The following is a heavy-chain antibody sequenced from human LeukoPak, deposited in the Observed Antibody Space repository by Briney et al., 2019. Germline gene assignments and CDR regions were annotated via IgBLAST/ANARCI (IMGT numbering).Heavy chain of an antibody. Sequence: GESLKISCKGSGYSFTSYWIGWVRQMPGKGLGWMGIIYPGDSDTRYSPSFQGQVTISADKSISTAYLQWSSLKASDTAMYYCARQHYDFWSGYYPDAFDIWGQGTMVTVSS. CDR2: IYPGDSDT. CDR1: GYSFTSYW. J-gene: IGHJ3*02. V-gene: IGHV5-51*01. D-gene: IGHD3-3*01. CDR3: ARQHYDFWSGYYPDAFDI.